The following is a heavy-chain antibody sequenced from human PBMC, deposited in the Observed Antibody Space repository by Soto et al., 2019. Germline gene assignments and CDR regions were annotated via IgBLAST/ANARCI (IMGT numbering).Heavy chain of an antibody. V-gene: IGHV3-30*18. Sequence: QVQLVESGGGVVQPGRSLRLSCAASGFTFSSYGMHWVRQAPGKGLEWVAVIIYDGSTKYYADSVKGRFTISRDNSKSTLYLQMNSLRAEDTAVYYCAKDRMGAGVRGYFDYWGQGTLVPVSS. CDR3: AKDRMGAGVRGYFDY. CDR2: IIYDGSTK. CDR1: GFTFSSYG. D-gene: IGHD3-10*01. J-gene: IGHJ4*02.